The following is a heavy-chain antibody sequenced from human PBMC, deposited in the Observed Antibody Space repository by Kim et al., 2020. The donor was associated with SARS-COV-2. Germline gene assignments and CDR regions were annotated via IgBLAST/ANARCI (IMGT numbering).Heavy chain of an antibody. Sequence: SETLSLTCAVYGGSFSGYHWSWIRQPPGKGLEWIGEINHSGSTNYNPSLESRVTISVDTSKNQFPLKLSSLTAADTAVYYCARCGSGSTLIYWFDPWGQG. V-gene: IGHV4-34*01. CDR1: GGSFSGYH. CDR2: INHSGST. J-gene: IGHJ5*02. D-gene: IGHD1-7*01. CDR3: ARCGSGSTLIYWFDP.